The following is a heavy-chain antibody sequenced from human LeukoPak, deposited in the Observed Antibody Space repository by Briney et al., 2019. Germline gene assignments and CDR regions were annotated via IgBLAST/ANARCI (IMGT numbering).Heavy chain of an antibody. CDR1: GGSFSGYY. CDR3: ASFSGYSYGRRFDY. CDR2: INHSGST. Sequence: SETLSLTCAVYGGSFSGYYWSWIRQPPGKGLEWIGKINHSGSTNYNPSLKSRVTISVDTSKNQFSLKLSSVTAADTAVYYCASFSGYSYGRRFDYWGQGTLVTVSS. J-gene: IGHJ4*02. V-gene: IGHV4-34*01. D-gene: IGHD5-18*01.